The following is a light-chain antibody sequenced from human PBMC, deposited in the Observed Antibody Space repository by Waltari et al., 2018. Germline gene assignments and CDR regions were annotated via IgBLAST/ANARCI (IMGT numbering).Light chain of an antibody. Sequence: QSVLTQPPSVSGAPGQRVTISCTGSSSNIGAGLDVHWYQQLPGTAPKLLIYGNTNRPSGVPDRFSGSKSGTSASLAITGLQAEDEADYHCQSYDTSLSAWVFGGGTKLTVL. V-gene: IGLV1-40*01. J-gene: IGLJ3*02. CDR1: SSNIGAGLD. CDR3: QSYDTSLSAWV. CDR2: GNT.